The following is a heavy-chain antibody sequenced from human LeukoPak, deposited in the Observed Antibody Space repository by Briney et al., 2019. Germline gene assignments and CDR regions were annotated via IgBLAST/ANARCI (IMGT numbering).Heavy chain of an antibody. J-gene: IGHJ6*02. CDR3: AKDSRGSYYYYYYGMDV. Sequence: GRSLRLSCAASGFTFSSYGMHWVRQAPGKGLEWVAVISYDGSNKYYADSVKGRFTISRDNSKNTLYLRMNSLRAEDTAVYYCAKDSRGSYYYYYYGMDVWGQGTTVTVSS. CDR2: ISYDGSNK. D-gene: IGHD1-26*01. V-gene: IGHV3-30*18. CDR1: GFTFSSYG.